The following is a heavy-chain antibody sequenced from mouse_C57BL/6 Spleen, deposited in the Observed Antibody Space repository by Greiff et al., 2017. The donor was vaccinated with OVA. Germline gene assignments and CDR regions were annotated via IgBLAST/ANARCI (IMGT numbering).Heavy chain of an antibody. CDR1: GFSLSTFGMG. V-gene: IGHV8-8*01. J-gene: IGHJ2*01. Sequence: QVTLKVSGPGILQPSQTLSLTCSFSGFSLSTFGMGVGWIRQPSGKGLEWLAHIWWDDDKYYNPALKSWLTISKDTSKNQVYLKIANVDTADTATYYCARSAYYSNNRLGYWGQGTTLTVSS. D-gene: IGHD2-5*01. CDR3: ARSAYYSNNRLGY. CDR2: IWWDDDK.